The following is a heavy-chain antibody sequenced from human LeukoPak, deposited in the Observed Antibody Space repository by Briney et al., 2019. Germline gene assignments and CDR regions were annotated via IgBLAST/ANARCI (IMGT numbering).Heavy chain of an antibody. V-gene: IGHV4-61*02. Sequence: PSETLSLTCTVSGGSISSGSYYWSWIRQPAGKGLEWIERIYTSGSTNYNPSLKSRVTISVDTSKNQFSLKLSSVTAADTAVYYCAQVSFWGSDYWGQGTLVTVSS. CDR2: IYTSGST. J-gene: IGHJ4*02. CDR1: GGSISSGSYY. D-gene: IGHD3-16*01. CDR3: AQVSFWGSDY.